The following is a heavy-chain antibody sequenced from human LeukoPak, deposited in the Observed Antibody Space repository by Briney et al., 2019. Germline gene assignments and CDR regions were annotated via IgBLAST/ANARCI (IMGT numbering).Heavy chain of an antibody. Sequence: GGSLRLSCAASGFTFNSYNMNWVRQAPGKGLEWVSSITSSSTYMYYADSVKGRFTISRDNARNSLYLQMNSLRAEDTAVYYCARASSSWYYFDYWGQGTLVTVSS. V-gene: IGHV3-21*01. CDR1: GFTFNSYN. D-gene: IGHD6-13*01. CDR3: ARASSSWYYFDY. J-gene: IGHJ4*02. CDR2: ITSSSTYM.